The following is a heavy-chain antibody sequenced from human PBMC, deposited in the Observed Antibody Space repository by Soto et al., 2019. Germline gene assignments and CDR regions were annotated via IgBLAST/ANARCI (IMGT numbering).Heavy chain of an antibody. D-gene: IGHD4-17*01. CDR3: AREGHDYGSGYNY. CDR1: GFTFSTYW. J-gene: IGHJ4*02. CDR2: IKQDGSEK. V-gene: IGHV3-7*01. Sequence: GGSLRLSCAASGFTFSTYWMSWVRQAPGKGLEWVANIKQDGSEKYYVDSVKGRFTVSRDNAKNSLYLQMNSLRAEDTAVYYCAREGHDYGSGYNYWGQGTLVTV.